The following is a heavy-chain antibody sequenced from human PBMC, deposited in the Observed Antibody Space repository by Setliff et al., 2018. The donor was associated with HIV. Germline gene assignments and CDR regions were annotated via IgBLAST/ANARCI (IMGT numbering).Heavy chain of an antibody. CDR1: GESMSGYF. J-gene: IGHJ3*01. CDR2: IAHSGGT. D-gene: IGHD3-3*02. Sequence: SETLSLTCAFYGESMSGYFWTWIRQSPGTGLEWLGEIAHSGGTNYKSSLKSRLTISVDPSRNQFSLRLTSVTVADTAVYYCVRGRDFIVRHFHFTAGGAYDVWGPGTLVTVSS. V-gene: IGHV4-34*01. CDR3: VRGRDFIVRHFHFTAGGAYDV.